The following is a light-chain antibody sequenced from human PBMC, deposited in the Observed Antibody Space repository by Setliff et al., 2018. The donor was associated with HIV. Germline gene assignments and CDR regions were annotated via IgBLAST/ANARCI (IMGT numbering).Light chain of an antibody. CDR1: SSNIGAAYD. CDR3: SSYTGSSTFV. CDR2: GNS. V-gene: IGLV1-40*01. J-gene: IGLJ1*01. Sequence: QSVLTQPPSVSGAPGQRVTISCAGSSSNIGAAYDVHWYQQVSGTAPKLLIYGNSNRPSGVPDRFSGSKSGTSASLVITGLQAEDEADYYCSSYTGSSTFVFGTGTKVTVL.